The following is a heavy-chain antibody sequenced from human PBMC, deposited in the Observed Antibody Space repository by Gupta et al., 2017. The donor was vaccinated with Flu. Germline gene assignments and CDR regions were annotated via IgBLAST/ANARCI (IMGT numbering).Heavy chain of an antibody. D-gene: IGHD3-22*01. CDR1: GFTFSSYS. Sequence: EVQLVESGGGLVKPGGSLRLSCAASGFTFSSYSMNWVRQAPGKGLEWVSSISSSSSYIYYADSVKGRFTISRDNAKNSLYLQMNSLRAEDTAVYYCARDRYYYDSSGYKTYYYYGMDVWGQGTTVTVSS. CDR3: ARDRYYYDSSGYKTYYYYGMDV. J-gene: IGHJ6*02. CDR2: ISSSSSYI. V-gene: IGHV3-21*01.